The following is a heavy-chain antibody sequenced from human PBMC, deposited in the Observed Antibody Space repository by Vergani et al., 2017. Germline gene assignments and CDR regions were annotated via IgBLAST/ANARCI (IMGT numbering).Heavy chain of an antibody. V-gene: IGHV1-69*12. CDR2: IIPIFGTA. Sequence: QVQLVQSGAEVKKPGSSVKVSCKASGGTFSSYAISWVRQAPGQGLEWMGGIIPIFGTANYAQKFQGRVTITADESTSTAYMELSSLRSEDTAVYYCARSRGYCSGGSCYTSIIDAFDIWGQGTMVTVSS. CDR1: GGTFSSYA. J-gene: IGHJ3*02. CDR3: ARSRGYCSGGSCYTSIIDAFDI. D-gene: IGHD2-15*01.